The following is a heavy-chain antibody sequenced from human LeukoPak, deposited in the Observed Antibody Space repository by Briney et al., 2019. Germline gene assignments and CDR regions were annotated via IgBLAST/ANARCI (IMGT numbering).Heavy chain of an antibody. Sequence: SETLSLTCAVYGGSFSGYYWSWIRQPPGKGLEWIGEINHSGSTNHNPSLKSRVTISVDTSKNQFSLKLSSVTAADTAVYYCAREARSGYEGFWSDPWGQGTVVTVSS. V-gene: IGHV4-34*01. J-gene: IGHJ5*02. CDR1: GGSFSGYY. CDR2: INHSGST. D-gene: IGHD5-12*01. CDR3: AREARSGYEGFWSDP.